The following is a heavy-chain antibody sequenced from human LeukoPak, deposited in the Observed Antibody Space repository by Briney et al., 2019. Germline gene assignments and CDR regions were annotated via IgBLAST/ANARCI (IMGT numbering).Heavy chain of an antibody. Sequence: PSEAQSLTCTVSGGSISSGSYYWSWIRQPAGMGLEWIGRIYTSGSTNYYPSLKSRVTISVDTSKNQFSLKLSSVTAADTAVYYCASIPSLEYYFDYWGQGTLVTVSS. CDR3: ASIPSLEYYFDY. V-gene: IGHV4-61*02. CDR2: IYTSGST. CDR1: GGSISSGSYY. D-gene: IGHD2-2*02. J-gene: IGHJ4*02.